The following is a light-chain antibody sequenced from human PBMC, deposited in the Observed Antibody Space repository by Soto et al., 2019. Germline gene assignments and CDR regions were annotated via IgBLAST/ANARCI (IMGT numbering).Light chain of an antibody. CDR3: GSWDSSLSAYV. Sequence: QSAMTQPPSVSAAPGQKVTISCSGSSSNIGGNSVSWYQQLPGTAPKLLIYEDDKRPSGIPDRFSGSKSGTSATLGITGFQTGDEADYYCGSWDSSLSAYVFATGTKLTVL. J-gene: IGLJ1*01. CDR1: SSNIGGNS. CDR2: EDD. V-gene: IGLV1-51*01.